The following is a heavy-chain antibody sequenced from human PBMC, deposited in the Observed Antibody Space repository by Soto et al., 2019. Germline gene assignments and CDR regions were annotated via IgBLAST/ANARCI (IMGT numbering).Heavy chain of an antibody. CDR2: IYYSGST. CDR3: ARVDLGQKQLDY. J-gene: IGHJ4*02. V-gene: IGHV4-59*01. D-gene: IGHD6-13*01. CDR1: GGSISSYY. Sequence: SETLSLTCTVSGGSISSYYWSWIRQPPGKGLEWIGYIYYSGSTNYNPSPKSRVTISVDTSKNQFSLKLSSVTAADTAVYYCARVDLGQKQLDYWGQGTLVTVSS.